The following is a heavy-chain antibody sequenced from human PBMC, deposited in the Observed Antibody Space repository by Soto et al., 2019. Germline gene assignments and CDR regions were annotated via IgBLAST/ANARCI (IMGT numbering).Heavy chain of an antibody. V-gene: IGHV1-2*02. D-gene: IGHD3-3*01. J-gene: IGHJ3*02. CDR2: INPATGAA. CDR3: ARGGGVGVAGSAAFDM. CDR1: GYPVTAYY. Sequence: QLHLVQSGAVVKKPGASVTVSCSASGYPVTAYYMRWVRQAPVRGLEWMVGINPATGAAKYTQTFQGRAHMTRDTSTRTVFFEPCGVKSEDTAVFYCARGGGVGVAGSAAFDMCGRGTLVTVSS.